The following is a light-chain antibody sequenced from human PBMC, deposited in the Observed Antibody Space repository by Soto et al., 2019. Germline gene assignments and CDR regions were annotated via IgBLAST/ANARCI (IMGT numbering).Light chain of an antibody. CDR1: QSVSSN. J-gene: IGKJ1*01. CDR2: GAS. V-gene: IGKV3-15*01. Sequence: EIVMTQSPATLSVSPGERATLSCRASQSVSSNLAWYQQKPGQDPRLLIYGASTRATGIPARFSGSGSGTEFTLTISSLQSEDFAVYYWQQYNNWPPEGTFGQGTKVEIK. CDR3: QQYNNWPPEGT.